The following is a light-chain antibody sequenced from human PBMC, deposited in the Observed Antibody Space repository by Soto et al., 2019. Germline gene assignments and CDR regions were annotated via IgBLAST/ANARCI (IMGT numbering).Light chain of an antibody. CDR1: QGLNTN. CDR2: GAS. J-gene: IGKJ3*01. Sequence: AIQLTQSPSSLSASVGDRVTITCRASQGLNTNLAWYQQKPGKSPKLLMYGASTLQKGVPSRFSGNGSGTDFTLSISSLQPEDSATYYCQRSSNYFTFGPGTKVDI. CDR3: QRSSNYFT. V-gene: IGKV1D-13*01.